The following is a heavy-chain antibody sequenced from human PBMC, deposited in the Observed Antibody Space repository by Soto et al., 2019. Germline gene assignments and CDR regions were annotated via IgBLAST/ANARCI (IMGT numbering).Heavy chain of an antibody. CDR3: ASSPNTYCGGDCYRPFDP. CDR2: IIPIFGTA. D-gene: IGHD2-21*02. Sequence: SSTVCCRASRCTYRSFAIMCVPQSQVQGLEWMGGIIPIFGTANYAQKFQGRVTITADKSTSTAYMELSSLRSEDTAVYYCASSPNTYCGGDCYRPFDPWGQGTL. J-gene: IGHJ5*02. CDR1: RCTYRSFA. V-gene: IGHV1-69*06.